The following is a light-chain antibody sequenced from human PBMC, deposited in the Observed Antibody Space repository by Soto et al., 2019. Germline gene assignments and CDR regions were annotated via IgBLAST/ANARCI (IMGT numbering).Light chain of an antibody. CDR1: RSDIGAYNF. V-gene: IGLV2-14*03. CDR3: TSWTTSTTMI. Sequence: QSALTQPASVSVSPGQSITISCTGTRSDIGAYNFVSWYQQHPGEVPKLILYDVNVRPSGVSNRFSGSKSGNTDSLTISGLQAEDEADYYCTSWTTSTTMIFGGGTKLTVL. CDR2: DVN. J-gene: IGLJ2*01.